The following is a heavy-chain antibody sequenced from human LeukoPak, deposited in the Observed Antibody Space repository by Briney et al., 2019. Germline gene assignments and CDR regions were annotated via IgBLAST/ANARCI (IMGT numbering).Heavy chain of an antibody. J-gene: IGHJ4*02. V-gene: IGHV3-48*01. CDR1: GFTFSSYS. CDR3: AGSVAGVAFDY. Sequence: PGGSLRLSCAASGFTFSSYSMNWVRQAQGKGLEWVSYISSSSSTIYYADSVKGRFTISRDNAKNSLYLQMNSLRAEDTAVYYCAGSVAGVAFDYWGQGTLVTVSS. D-gene: IGHD6-19*01. CDR2: ISSSSSTI.